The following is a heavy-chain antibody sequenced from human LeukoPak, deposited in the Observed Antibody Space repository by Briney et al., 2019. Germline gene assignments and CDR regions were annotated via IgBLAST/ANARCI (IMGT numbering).Heavy chain of an antibody. CDR3: AKDIGGVGWAAYSSGPFDY. D-gene: IGHD6-19*01. Sequence: PPGGSLRLSCAVSGFTFDDYGMSWVRQAPGKGLEWVSGINWNGGSTGYADSVKGRFTISRDNAKKSLYLKMNSLRGEDTALYYCAKDIGGVGWAAYSSGPFDYWGQGTLVTVSS. CDR2: INWNGGST. V-gene: IGHV3-20*04. CDR1: GFTFDDYG. J-gene: IGHJ4*02.